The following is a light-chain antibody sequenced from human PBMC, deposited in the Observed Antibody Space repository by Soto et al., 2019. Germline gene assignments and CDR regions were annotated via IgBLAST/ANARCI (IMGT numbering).Light chain of an antibody. CDR1: SSDGGGYNY. CDR3: SSYTSSSTLV. V-gene: IGLV2-14*01. Sequence: QSVLTQPASVSGSPGQSITISCTGTSSDGGGYNYVSWYQQHPGKAPKLMIYDVSNRPSGVSNRFSGSKSGNTASLTISGLQAEDEADYYCSSYTSSSTLVFGTGTKVTDL. J-gene: IGLJ1*01. CDR2: DVS.